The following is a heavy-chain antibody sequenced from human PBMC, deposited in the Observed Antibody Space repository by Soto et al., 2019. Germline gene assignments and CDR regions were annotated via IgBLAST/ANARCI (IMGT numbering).Heavy chain of an antibody. J-gene: IGHJ4*02. CDR1: GGTFNTYG. Sequence: QVHLVQSGAEVKKPGSSVKVSCRASGGTFNTYGFNWVRQAPGQGLEWMGGIIPLFGTTTYAQNFQGRVTITADQSTTTAYMEMSGRTSEDTAAYFCVRGGELAGWMPFDSWGLGTLVTVSS. V-gene: IGHV1-69*01. CDR2: IIPLFGTT. CDR3: VRGGELAGWMPFDS. D-gene: IGHD6-19*01.